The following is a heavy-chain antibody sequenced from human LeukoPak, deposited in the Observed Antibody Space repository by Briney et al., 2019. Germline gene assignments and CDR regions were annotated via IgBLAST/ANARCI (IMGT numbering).Heavy chain of an antibody. CDR2: IDPNTGGT. J-gene: IGHJ4*02. Sequence: ASVKVSCKASGYTSTAYYMHWVRQAPGQGLEWMGRIDPNTGGTNYAQKFQGRVTMTGDTSISTAYMELSRLRSDDTAVYYCARIEWSEDYWGQGTLVTVSS. V-gene: IGHV1-2*06. D-gene: IGHD3-3*01. CDR1: GYTSTAYY. CDR3: ARIEWSEDY.